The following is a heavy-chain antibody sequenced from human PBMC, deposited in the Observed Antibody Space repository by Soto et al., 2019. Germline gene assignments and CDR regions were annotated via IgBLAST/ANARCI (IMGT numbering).Heavy chain of an antibody. V-gene: IGHV3-9*02. D-gene: IGHD4-17*01. Sequence: GGSLRLSCVASGFTADDYALHWVRQAPGKGLEWVSGISSNSDTIHYADSVKGRFTISRDSAKNSLFLQMNSLRPEDTAVYYCAKDMKWGGMTTIHYFDSWGQGTLVTVSS. CDR3: AKDMKWGGMTTIHYFDS. CDR2: ISSNSDTI. CDR1: GFTADDYA. J-gene: IGHJ4*02.